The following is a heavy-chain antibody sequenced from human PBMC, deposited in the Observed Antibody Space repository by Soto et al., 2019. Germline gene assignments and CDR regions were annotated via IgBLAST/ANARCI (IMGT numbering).Heavy chain of an antibody. D-gene: IGHD2-2*01. CDR2: INAGNGNT. J-gene: IGHJ6*03. CDR3: ARGGYCSSTNCYYYYYMDV. CDR1: GYTFTSYA. V-gene: IGHV1-3*01. Sequence: ASVKVSCKASGYTFTSYAMHWVRQAPGQRLEWMGWINAGNGNTKYSQKFQGRVTITRDTSASTAYMELSSLRSEDTAVYYCARGGYCSSTNCYYYYYMDVWGKGTTVTVSS.